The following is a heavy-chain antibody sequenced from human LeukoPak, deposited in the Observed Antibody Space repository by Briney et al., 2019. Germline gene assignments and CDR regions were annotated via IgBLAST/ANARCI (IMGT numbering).Heavy chain of an antibody. CDR3: ARGYQRPDY. Sequence: GGSLRLSCAASGFTLSTYTMNWVPQAPGKGLEGVSSICNSRNKINYAHSVKGRFTISRDNSMNSVHLQMDSLRVEDTAVYYCARGYQRPDYWGQGTLITVSS. D-gene: IGHD2-2*01. CDR1: GFTLSTYT. V-gene: IGHV3-21*01. CDR2: ICNSRNKI. J-gene: IGHJ4*02.